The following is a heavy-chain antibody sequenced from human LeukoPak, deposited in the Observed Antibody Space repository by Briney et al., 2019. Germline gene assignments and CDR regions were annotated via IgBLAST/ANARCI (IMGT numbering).Heavy chain of an antibody. D-gene: IGHD6-19*01. CDR3: ARDGHSGWYIDY. CDR2: ISSGSRYI. J-gene: IGHJ4*02. Sequence: GGSLRLSCAASGFTFSAYSMNWVRQAPGKGLEWVSSISSGSRYIYYADSVKGRFTISRDNAKNSLYLQMNSLRAEDTAVYYCARDGHSGWYIDYWGQGTLVTVSS. CDR1: GFTFSAYS. V-gene: IGHV3-21*01.